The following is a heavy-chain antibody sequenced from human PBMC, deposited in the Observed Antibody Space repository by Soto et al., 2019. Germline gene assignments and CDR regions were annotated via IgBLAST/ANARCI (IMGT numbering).Heavy chain of an antibody. D-gene: IGHD4-17*01. CDR3: AREGRGDYWYYYYYMDV. CDR1: GFTFSSYW. CDR2: IKQDGSEK. J-gene: IGHJ6*03. V-gene: IGHV3-7*01. Sequence: GGSLRLSCAASGFTFSSYWMSWVRQAPGKGLEWVANIKQDGSEKYYVDSVKGRFTISRDNAKNSLYLQMNSLRAEDTAVYYCAREGRGDYWYYYYYMDVWGKGTTVTVSS.